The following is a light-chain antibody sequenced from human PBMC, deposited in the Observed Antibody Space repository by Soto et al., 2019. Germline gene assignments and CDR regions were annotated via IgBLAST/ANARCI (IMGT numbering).Light chain of an antibody. CDR3: QQYDNRPYT. J-gene: IGKJ2*01. CDR2: DAS. V-gene: IGKV1-33*01. Sequence: DIQMTQSPSSLSASVGDRVTITCQASQDISNYLNWYQQKPGKAPKLLIYDASNLETGVPSRFSGSGSGTDFTFTISSPQPEDIATYYCQQYDNRPYTFGQGTKLEIK. CDR1: QDISNY.